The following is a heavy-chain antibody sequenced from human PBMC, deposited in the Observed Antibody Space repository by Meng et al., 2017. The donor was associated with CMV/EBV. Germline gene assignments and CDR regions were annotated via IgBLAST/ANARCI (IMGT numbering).Heavy chain of an antibody. CDR3: ARDPGIAARPGGAFDI. CDR1: GYTFTGYY. D-gene: IGHD6-6*01. CDR2: INSNSGGT. Sequence: ASVKVSCKASGYTFTGYYMHWVRQAPGQGLEWMGWINSNSGGTNYAQKFQGRVTMTRDTSISTAYMELSRLRSDDTAVYYCARDPGIAARPGGAFDIWGRGTMVTVSS. J-gene: IGHJ3*02. V-gene: IGHV1-2*02.